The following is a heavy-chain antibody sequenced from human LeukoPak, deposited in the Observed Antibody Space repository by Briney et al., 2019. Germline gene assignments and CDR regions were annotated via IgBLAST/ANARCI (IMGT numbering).Heavy chain of an antibody. CDR2: IYSGGST. J-gene: IGHJ4*02. CDR3: ARDGSSWYFDY. V-gene: IGHV3-53*01. D-gene: IGHD6-13*01. Sequence: GESLRLSCAASGFTVSSNYMSWVRQAPGKGLEWVSVIYSGGSTYYADSVKGRFTISRDNSKNTVYLQMNSLRAEDTAVYFCARDGSSWYFDYWGQGTLVTVSS. CDR1: GFTVSSNY.